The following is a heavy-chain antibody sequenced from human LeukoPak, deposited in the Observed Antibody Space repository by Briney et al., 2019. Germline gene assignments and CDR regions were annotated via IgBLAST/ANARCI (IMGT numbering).Heavy chain of an antibody. CDR3: ARVNDFWSGYYPDY. CDR1: GYTFTSYD. D-gene: IGHD3-3*01. V-gene: IGHV1-8*03. Sequence: ASVKVSCKASGYTFTSYDINWVRQATGQGLEWMGWMNPNSGNTGYAQKFQGRVTITRNTSISTAYMELSSLRSEDTAVYYCARVNDFWSGYYPDYWGQGTLVTVSS. J-gene: IGHJ4*02. CDR2: MNPNSGNT.